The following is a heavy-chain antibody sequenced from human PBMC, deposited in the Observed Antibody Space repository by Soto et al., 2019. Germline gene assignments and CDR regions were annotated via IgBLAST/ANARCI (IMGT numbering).Heavy chain of an antibody. CDR2: IWQDRSSK. V-gene: IGHV3-33*01. CDR1: GFNFSSDS. J-gene: IGHJ6*02. CDR3: ARSRCYRNLAGDCYGMDV. Sequence: GPPLTLSRAASGFNFSSDSMHWQSQDPGKGLEWVAVIWQDRSSKYYADSVKGRLTISRDNSKNTLYLEVDSLRAEDTAVYYCARSRCYRNLAGDCYGMDVWGQGTTVTVSS. D-gene: IGHD2-21*01.